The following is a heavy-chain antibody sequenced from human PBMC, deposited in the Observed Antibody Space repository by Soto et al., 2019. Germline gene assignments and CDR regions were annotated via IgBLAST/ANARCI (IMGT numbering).Heavy chain of an antibody. Sequence: LRLSCAASGLTFSSYGMHWVRQAPGKGLEWVAFIWHDGGNKFYAESVKGRFTISRDNSKNTLYLQMTSLSAEDTAMYYCARDGDVNTGFGKDYWGQGTLVTVSS. V-gene: IGHV3-33*01. J-gene: IGHJ4*02. D-gene: IGHD3-16*01. CDR3: ARDGDVNTGFGKDY. CDR1: GLTFSSYG. CDR2: IWHDGGNK.